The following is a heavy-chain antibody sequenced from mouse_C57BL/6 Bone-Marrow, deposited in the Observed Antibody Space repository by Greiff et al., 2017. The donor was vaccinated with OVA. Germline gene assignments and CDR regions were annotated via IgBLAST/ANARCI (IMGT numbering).Heavy chain of an antibody. J-gene: IGHJ1*03. V-gene: IGHV1-81*01. CDR1: GYTFTSYG. D-gene: IGHD1-1*01. CDR3: ARCSYYGSSYWYFDV. CDR2: IYPRSGNT. Sequence: QVQLQQSGAELARPGASVKLSCKASGYTFTSYGISWVKQRTGQGLEWIGEIYPRSGNTYYNEKFKGKATLTADKSSSTAYMELRSLTSEDSAVYFCARCSYYGSSYWYFDVWGTGTTVTVSS.